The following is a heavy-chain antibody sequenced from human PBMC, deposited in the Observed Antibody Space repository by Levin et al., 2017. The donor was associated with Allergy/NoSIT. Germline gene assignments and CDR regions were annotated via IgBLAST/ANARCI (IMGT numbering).Heavy chain of an antibody. CDR3: ARDQRDHLTGSTSGSFDL. D-gene: IGHD3-9*01. Sequence: PGGSLRLSCVASGFSFSLYEMNWLRQVPGKGPEWLSYITTGGQFNFYADSVKGRFTISRDNAKNSLYLEMTSLRGGDTAVYYCARDQRDHLTGSTSGSFDLWGQGTLVTV. J-gene: IGHJ4*02. CDR2: ITTGGQFN. CDR1: GFSFSLYE. V-gene: IGHV3-48*03.